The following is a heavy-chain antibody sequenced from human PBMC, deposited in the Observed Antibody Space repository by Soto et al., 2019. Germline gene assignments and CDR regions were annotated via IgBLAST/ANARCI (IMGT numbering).Heavy chain of an antibody. J-gene: IGHJ6*03. CDR3: ARRDGYYCSGTYYYYMDV. CDR1: GGSISSYY. CDR2: ISYIGST. D-gene: IGHD3-10*01. V-gene: IGHV4-59*08. Sequence: SETLSLTCTVSGGSISSYYWSWIRQPPGRGLEWIGYISYIGSTNYSPSLKSRVTISVDTSKNQFSLKLSSVTAADTALYYCARRDGYYCSGTYYYYMDVWGKGTTVTVSS.